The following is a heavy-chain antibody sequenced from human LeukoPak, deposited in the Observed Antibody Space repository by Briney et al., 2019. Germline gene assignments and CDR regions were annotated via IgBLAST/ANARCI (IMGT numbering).Heavy chain of an antibody. J-gene: IGHJ4*02. D-gene: IGHD6-13*01. CDR2: ISGSGGST. V-gene: IGHV3-23*01. CDR3: AKDTSSSWFFDY. Sequence: GGSLRLSCAASGFTFSSYAMSWVRPAPGKGVEWVSAISGSGGSTYYADSVKGRFTISRDNSKNTLYLQMNSLRAEDTAVYYCAKDTSSSWFFDYWGQGTLVTVSS. CDR1: GFTFSSYA.